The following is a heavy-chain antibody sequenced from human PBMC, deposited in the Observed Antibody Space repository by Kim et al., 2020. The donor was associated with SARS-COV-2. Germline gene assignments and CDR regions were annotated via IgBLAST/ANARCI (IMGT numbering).Heavy chain of an antibody. CDR3: AKGGVGATPAWFDP. CDR2: ISSSSSYT. Sequence: GGSLRLSCAASGFTFSSYSMNWVRQAPGKGLEWVSSISSSSSYTYYADSLKGRFTISRDNAKNSLYLQMNSLRVEDTAVYYCAKGGVGATPAWFDPWGQGTLVTVSS. V-gene: IGHV3-21*04. J-gene: IGHJ5*02. D-gene: IGHD1-26*01. CDR1: GFTFSSYS.